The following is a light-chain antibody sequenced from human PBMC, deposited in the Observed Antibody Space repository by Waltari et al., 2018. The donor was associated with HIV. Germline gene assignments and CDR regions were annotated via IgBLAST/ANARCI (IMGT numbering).Light chain of an antibody. V-gene: IGLV3-25*03. J-gene: IGLJ2*01. CDR2: KDN. CDR3: QSAVSKNVI. CDR1: ALPNQY. Sequence: SYELTQPPSVSVSPGQTATITRPGDALPNQYAYWFQQKPGQAPVMVIYKDNERPSGIPERFTGSSSGTTVTLTISGVQAEDEADYYCQSAVSKNVIFGGGTKLTVL.